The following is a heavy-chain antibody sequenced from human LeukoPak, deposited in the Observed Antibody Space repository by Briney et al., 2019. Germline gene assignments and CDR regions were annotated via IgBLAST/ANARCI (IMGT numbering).Heavy chain of an antibody. CDR1: GFTFSGSA. Sequence: GGSLRLSCAASGFTFSGSAMHWVRQASGKGLEWVGRIRSKANSYATAYAASVKGRFTISRDDSKNTAYLQMNSLKTEDTAVYYCASYLYWWSDLGYWGQGTLVTVSS. CDR2: IRSKANSYAT. V-gene: IGHV3-73*01. CDR3: ASYLYWWSDLGY. J-gene: IGHJ4*02. D-gene: IGHD2-8*02.